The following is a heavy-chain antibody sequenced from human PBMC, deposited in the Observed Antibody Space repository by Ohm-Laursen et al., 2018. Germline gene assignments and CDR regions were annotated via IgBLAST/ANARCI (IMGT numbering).Heavy chain of an antibody. J-gene: IGHJ4*02. D-gene: IGHD2-8*01. CDR3: AKGRYCTNGVCYTGLGY. Sequence: SLRLSCSASGFTFSSYAMSWVRQAPGKGLEWVSAISGSGGSTYYADSVKGRFTISRDNSKNTLYLQMNSLRAEDTAVYYCAKGRYCTNGVCYTGLGYWGQGTLVTVSS. CDR1: GFTFSSYA. CDR2: ISGSGGST. V-gene: IGHV3-23*01.